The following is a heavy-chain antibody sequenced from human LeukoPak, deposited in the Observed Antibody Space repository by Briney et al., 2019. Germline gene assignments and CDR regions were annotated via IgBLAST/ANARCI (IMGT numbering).Heavy chain of an antibody. Sequence: GASVKVSCKASGYTFTGYYMHWVRQAPGQGLEWMGWINPNSGGATYAPKFQGRVTMTRDTSISTAYMELSRLRSDDTAVYYCARDVGGGNTYYDILTGYGPGDYWGQGTLVTVSS. CDR2: INPNSGGA. CDR1: GYTFTGYY. V-gene: IGHV1-2*02. D-gene: IGHD3-9*01. CDR3: ARDVGGGNTYYDILTGYGPGDY. J-gene: IGHJ4*02.